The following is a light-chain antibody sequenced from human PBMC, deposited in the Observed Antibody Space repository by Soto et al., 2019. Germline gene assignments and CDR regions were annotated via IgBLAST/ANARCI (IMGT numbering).Light chain of an antibody. V-gene: IGLV2-23*01. CDR2: EDN. CDR1: SSDVGSYNL. Sequence: QSALTQPASGSGAPGRSITISCTRTSSDVGSYNLVSWYQQHPGKVPKLMIYEDNKRPSGVSIRFSGSTSGNTASLTISGLQAEDEADYYCCSYAGSSTHVIFGGGTKLTVL. CDR3: CSYAGSSTHVI. J-gene: IGLJ2*01.